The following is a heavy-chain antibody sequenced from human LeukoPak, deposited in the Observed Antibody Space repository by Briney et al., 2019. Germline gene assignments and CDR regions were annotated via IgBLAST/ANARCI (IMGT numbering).Heavy chain of an antibody. CDR2: INHSGST. D-gene: IGHD6-13*01. J-gene: IGHJ5*02. CDR1: GGSFSGYY. Sequence: SGTLSLTCVVYGGSFSGYYWSWIRQPPGKGLEWIGEINHSGSTNYNPSLKSRVTISVDTSKNQFSLKLSSVTAADTAVYYCASYSSSWQRGYNWFDPWGQGTLVTVSS. V-gene: IGHV4-34*01. CDR3: ASYSSSWQRGYNWFDP.